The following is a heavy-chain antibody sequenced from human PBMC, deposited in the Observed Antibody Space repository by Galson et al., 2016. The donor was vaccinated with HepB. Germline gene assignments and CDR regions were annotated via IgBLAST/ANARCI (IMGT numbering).Heavy chain of an antibody. V-gene: IGHV4-31*03. Sequence: TLSLTCTVSGGSISRGVYYWNWIRQHPGKGLEWIGYIDNSGSTYYNPSLERRIALSVDTSQNQFSLNLTSGTAADTAVYYCARGTSSPYYDILTGPSPWFDPWGQGTLVTVSS. D-gene: IGHD3-9*01. CDR3: ARGTSSPYYDILTGPSPWFDP. CDR1: GGSISRGVYY. CDR2: IDNSGST. J-gene: IGHJ5*02.